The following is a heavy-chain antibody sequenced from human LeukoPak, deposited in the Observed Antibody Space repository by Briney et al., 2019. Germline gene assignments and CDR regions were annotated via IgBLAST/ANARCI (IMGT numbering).Heavy chain of an antibody. V-gene: IGHV3-21*01. CDR3: TRDLSSGNPGGFDY. CDR1: EFTFSRYS. J-gene: IGHJ4*02. D-gene: IGHD3-10*01. Sequence: GGSLRLSCAASEFTFSRYSMNWARQAPGKGLEWVSTISSRSHYIYYADSVKGRFTISRDNGKNSLYLQMDSLRAEDTVVYYCTRDLSSGNPGGFDYWGQGALVTVSS. CDR2: ISSRSHYI.